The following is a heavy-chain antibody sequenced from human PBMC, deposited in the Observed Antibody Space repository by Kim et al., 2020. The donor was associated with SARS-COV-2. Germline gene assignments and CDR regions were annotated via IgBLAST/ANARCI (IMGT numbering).Heavy chain of an antibody. D-gene: IGHD3-22*01. CDR3: ARDYYDSSGYSTVGMDV. Sequence: GGSLRLFCAASGFTFSSYAMHWVRQAPGKGLEWVAVISYDGSNKYYADSVKGRFTISRDNSKNTLYLQMNSLRAEDTAVYYCARDYYDSSGYSTVGMDVWGQGTTVTVSS. CDR1: GFTFSSYA. V-gene: IGHV3-30*04. CDR2: ISYDGSNK. J-gene: IGHJ6*02.